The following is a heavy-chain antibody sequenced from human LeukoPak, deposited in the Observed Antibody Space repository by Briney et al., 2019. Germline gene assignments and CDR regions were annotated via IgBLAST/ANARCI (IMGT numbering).Heavy chain of an antibody. CDR1: GFTFSSYW. CDR3: ARGGWEPLDY. V-gene: IGHV3-7*01. D-gene: IGHD1-26*01. CDR2: IKEDGSEK. J-gene: IGHJ4*02. Sequence: GGSLRLSCAASGFTFSSYWMTWVRQAPGKGLEGVANIKEDGSEKYYVDSVKGGFTISRDNAKNSLYLQMNSLRAEDTAVYHCARGGWEPLDYWGQGILVTVSS.